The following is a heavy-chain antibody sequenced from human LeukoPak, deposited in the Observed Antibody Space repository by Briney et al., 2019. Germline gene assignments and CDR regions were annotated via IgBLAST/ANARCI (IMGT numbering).Heavy chain of an antibody. CDR2: IYKSGST. CDR1: GGSISGNA. J-gene: IGHJ4*02. V-gene: IGHV4-59*08. Sequence: SETLSLTCTVSGGSISGNAWSWIRQTPEKGLEWIGYIYKSGSTKYNPSLKGRVTISPDTSKNQFSLKLSSVTAADTAVYYCARHRRGYSGYYFDYWGQGTLVTVSS. CDR3: ARHRRGYSGYYFDY. D-gene: IGHD5-12*01.